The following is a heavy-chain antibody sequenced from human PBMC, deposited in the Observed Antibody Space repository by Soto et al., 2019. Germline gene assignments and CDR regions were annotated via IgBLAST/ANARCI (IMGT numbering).Heavy chain of an antibody. CDR2: IIRIIGTA. CDR1: GGTFSSYA. J-gene: IGHJ6*02. CDR3: ARVRGEWLSVMDV. V-gene: IGHV1-69*01. Sequence: QVQLVQSGAEVKKPGSSVKFSCKASGGTFSSYAISWVRQAPGQGLEWMGGIIRIIGTANYAQKFQGRVTITADESTSTAYMEMSSLRSEDTAVYYCARVRGEWLSVMDVWGQGTTVTVSS. D-gene: IGHD3-3*01.